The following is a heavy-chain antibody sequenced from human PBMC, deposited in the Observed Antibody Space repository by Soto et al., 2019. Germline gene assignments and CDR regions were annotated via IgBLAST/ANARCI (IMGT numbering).Heavy chain of an antibody. CDR1: GGSISSSSYY. J-gene: IGHJ3*02. CDR2: IYYSGST. CDR3: ARGRGDIVVVVAATPSYAFDI. Sequence: SETLSLTCTVSGGSISSSSYYWGWIRQPPGKGLEWIGSIYYSGSTYYNPSLKSRVTISVDTSKNQFSLKLSSVTAADTAVYYCARGRGDIVVVVAATPSYAFDIWGQGTMVTVSS. V-gene: IGHV4-39*01. D-gene: IGHD2-15*01.